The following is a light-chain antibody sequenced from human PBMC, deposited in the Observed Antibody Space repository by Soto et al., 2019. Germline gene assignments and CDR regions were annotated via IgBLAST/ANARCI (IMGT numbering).Light chain of an antibody. CDR2: EGT. CDR1: SGDIGAYDH. V-gene: IGLV2-23*01. Sequence: QSVLTQPASVSGSPGQSVTLSCSGTSGDIGAYDHVAWFQQHPGKVPQVLIYEGTKRPSGVSNRFSGSTSGSTASPTISGLQTEDEAYYYCCSYVGASIYVFGTGTKVTVL. J-gene: IGLJ1*01. CDR3: CSYVGASIYV.